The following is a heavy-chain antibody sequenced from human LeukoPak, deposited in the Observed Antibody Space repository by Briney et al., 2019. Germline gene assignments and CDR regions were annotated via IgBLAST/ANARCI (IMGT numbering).Heavy chain of an antibody. CDR1: DGSISSYY. J-gene: IGHJ3*02. V-gene: IGHV4-59*08. D-gene: IGHD3-10*01. Sequence: PSETLSLTCTVSDGSISSYYWSWIRQPPGKGLEWIGYISYSGSANYNPSLKSRVTISVDTSQNQFSLKLSSLTAADMAVYYCARHTYYGSGSYSAFDIWGQGTKVTVSS. CDR3: ARHTYYGSGSYSAFDI. CDR2: ISYSGSA.